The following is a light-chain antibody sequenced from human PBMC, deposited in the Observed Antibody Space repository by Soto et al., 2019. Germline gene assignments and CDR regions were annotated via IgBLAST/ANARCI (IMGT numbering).Light chain of an antibody. CDR2: AAS. Sequence: EIVLTQSPGTLSLSPGERATLSCRASRSLSSSYVVWYQQKPGQAPRLLIYAASRRATGIPDRFSGSGSATEYTLTISRVEPEDFAVYYCQQQGTFGQVTKLEIK. J-gene: IGKJ2*01. CDR1: RSLSSSY. V-gene: IGKV3-20*01. CDR3: QQQGT.